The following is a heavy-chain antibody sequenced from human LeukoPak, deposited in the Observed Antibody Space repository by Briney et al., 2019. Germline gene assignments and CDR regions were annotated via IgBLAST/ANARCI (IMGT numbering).Heavy chain of an antibody. D-gene: IGHD3-22*01. CDR2: IWYDGSNK. Sequence: GGSLRLSCSASGFTFSDYYMSWVRQAPGKGLEWVAVIWYDGSNKYYADSVKGRFTISRDNSKNTLYLQMNSLRAEDTAVYYCAKDLDSSGSFDYWGQGTLVTVSS. J-gene: IGHJ4*02. CDR1: GFTFSDYY. CDR3: AKDLDSSGSFDY. V-gene: IGHV3-33*06.